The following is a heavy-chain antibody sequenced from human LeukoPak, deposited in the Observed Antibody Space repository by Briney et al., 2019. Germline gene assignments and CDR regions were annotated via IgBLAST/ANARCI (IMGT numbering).Heavy chain of an antibody. D-gene: IGHD3-22*01. CDR1: GFTFSSYA. CDR3: EKRYYQDSSGYLGSIDY. CDR2: ISGSGGST. V-gene: IGHV3-23*01. J-gene: IGHJ4*02. Sequence: GGSLRLSCAASGFTFSSYAMSWVRQAPGKGLEWVSAISGSGGSTYYADSVKGRFTISRDNSKNTLYLQMNSLRAEDTAVYFCEKRYYQDSSGYLGSIDYWGQGTLVTVSS.